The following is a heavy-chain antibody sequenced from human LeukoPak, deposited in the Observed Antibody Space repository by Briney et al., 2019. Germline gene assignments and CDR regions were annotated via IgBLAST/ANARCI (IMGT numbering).Heavy chain of an antibody. CDR2: ISAGGATT. D-gene: IGHD6-13*01. CDR3: AREREIAAAGMVVDAFDI. V-gene: IGHV3-23*01. CDR1: GFTFSSYA. J-gene: IGHJ3*02. Sequence: GGSLRLSCAASGFTFSSYAMSWVRQAPGRGLEWVSGISAGGATTYYTDSVKGRFTFSRDNSKNTLYLQMNSLRAEDTAVYYCAREREIAAAGMVVDAFDIWGQGTMVTVSS.